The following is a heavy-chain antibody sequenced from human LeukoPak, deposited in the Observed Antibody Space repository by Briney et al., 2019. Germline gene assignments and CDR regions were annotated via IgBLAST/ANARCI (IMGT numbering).Heavy chain of an antibody. Sequence: ASVKVSCKASGYTFTGYYMHWVRQAPGQGLEWMGWINPNSGGTNYAQKFQGRVTMTRDTSIGTAYMELSRLRSDDTAVYYCSLGYCSSTSCYSSRPFDYWGQGTLVTVSS. D-gene: IGHD2-2*02. CDR3: SLGYCSSTSCYSSRPFDY. J-gene: IGHJ4*02. V-gene: IGHV1-2*02. CDR2: INPNSGGT. CDR1: GYTFTGYY.